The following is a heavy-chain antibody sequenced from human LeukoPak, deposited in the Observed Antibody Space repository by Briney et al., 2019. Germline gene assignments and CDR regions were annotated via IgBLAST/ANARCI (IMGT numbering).Heavy chain of an antibody. CDR2: ISSSSSYI. Sequence: GGSLRLSCAASGFTFSSYSMNWVRQAPGKGLEWVSSISSSSSYIYYADSVKGRFTISRDNAKNSLYLQMNSLRAEDTAVYYCARGSVRSSSWLGGYWGQGTLVTVSS. CDR1: GFTFSSYS. V-gene: IGHV3-21*01. J-gene: IGHJ4*02. CDR3: ARGSVRSSSWLGGY. D-gene: IGHD6-13*01.